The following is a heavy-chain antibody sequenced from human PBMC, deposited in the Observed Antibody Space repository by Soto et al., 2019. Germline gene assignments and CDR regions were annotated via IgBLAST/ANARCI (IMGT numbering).Heavy chain of an antibody. D-gene: IGHD3-10*01. CDR1: GGTFSSYA. CDR3: ARGFTMVRGVIGWFDP. J-gene: IGHJ5*02. Sequence: GASVKVSCKASGGTFSSYAISWVRQAPGQGIEWMGGIIPIFGTANYAQKFQGRVTITADESTSTAYMELSSLRSEDTAVYYCARGFTMVRGVIGWFDPWGQGTLVTVSS. V-gene: IGHV1-69*13. CDR2: IIPIFGTA.